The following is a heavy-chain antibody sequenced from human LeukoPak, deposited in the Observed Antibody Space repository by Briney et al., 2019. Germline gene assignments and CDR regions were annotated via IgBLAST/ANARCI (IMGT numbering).Heavy chain of an antibody. Sequence: ASVKVSCKASGGTFSSYAISWVRQAPGQGLEWMGGIIPIFGTANYAQKFQGRVTITADKSTSTAYMELSSLRSEDTAVYYCARCFGASSHEFDPWGQGTLVTVSS. CDR2: IIPIFGTA. D-gene: IGHD3-10*01. V-gene: IGHV1-69*06. CDR1: GGTFSSYA. CDR3: ARCFGASSHEFDP. J-gene: IGHJ5*02.